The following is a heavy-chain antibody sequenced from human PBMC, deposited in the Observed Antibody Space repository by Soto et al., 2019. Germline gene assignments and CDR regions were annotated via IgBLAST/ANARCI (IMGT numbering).Heavy chain of an antibody. CDR3: AREGFDYGDYPARFDY. J-gene: IGHJ4*02. V-gene: IGHV3-7*01. Sequence: GGSLRLSCAASGFTFSSYWMSWVRQAPGKGLEWVANIKQDGSEKYYVDSVKGRFTISRDNAKNSLYLQMNSLRAEDTAVYYCAREGFDYGDYPARFDYWGQGTLVTGLL. CDR1: GFTFSSYW. CDR2: IKQDGSEK. D-gene: IGHD4-17*01.